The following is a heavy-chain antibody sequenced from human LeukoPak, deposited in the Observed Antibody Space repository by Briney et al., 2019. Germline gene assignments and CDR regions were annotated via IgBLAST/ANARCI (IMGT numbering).Heavy chain of an antibody. Sequence: RPPQTLSLTCTVSGGSISSGGYYWSWIRQHPGKGLEWIGYIYYSGSTYYNPSLKSRVTISVDTSKNQFSLKLSSVTAADTAVYYCARGVRSGTDWFDPWGQGTLVTVSS. CDR1: GGSISSGGYY. CDR2: IYYSGST. CDR3: ARGVRSGTDWFDP. J-gene: IGHJ5*02. D-gene: IGHD1-1*01. V-gene: IGHV4-31*03.